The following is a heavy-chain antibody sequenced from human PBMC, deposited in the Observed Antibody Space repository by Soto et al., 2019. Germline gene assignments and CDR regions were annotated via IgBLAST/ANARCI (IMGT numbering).Heavy chain of an antibody. CDR3: ARAPLTYYDFWSGYSWFDP. D-gene: IGHD3-3*01. V-gene: IGHV4-34*01. Sequence: PSETLSLTCAVYGGSFIGYYWSWIRQPPGKGLEWIGEINHSGSTNYNPSLKSRVTISVDTSKNQFSLKLSSVTAADTAVYYCARAPLTYYDFWSGYSWFDPWGQGTLVTVSS. CDR2: INHSGST. J-gene: IGHJ5*02. CDR1: GGSFIGYY.